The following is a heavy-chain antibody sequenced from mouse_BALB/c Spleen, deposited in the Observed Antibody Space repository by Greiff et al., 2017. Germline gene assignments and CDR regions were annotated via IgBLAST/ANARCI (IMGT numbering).Heavy chain of an antibody. Sequence: VQLKESGGGLVKPGGSLKLSCAASGFTFSSYAMSWVRQTPEKRLEWVASISSGGSTYYPDSVKGRFTISRDNARNFLYLQMSSLRSEDTAMYYCARGYYGNTFAYWGQGTLVTVSA. J-gene: IGHJ3*01. CDR2: ISSGGST. CDR3: ARGYYGNTFAY. V-gene: IGHV5-6-5*01. CDR1: GFTFSSYA. D-gene: IGHD2-1*01.